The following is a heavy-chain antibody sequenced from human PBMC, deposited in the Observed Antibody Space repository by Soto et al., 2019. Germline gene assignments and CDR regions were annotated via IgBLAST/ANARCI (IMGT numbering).Heavy chain of an antibody. Sequence: QVQLVQSGAEVKKPGSSVKVSCKASGGTFSSYAISWVRQAPGQGLEWMGGIIPIFGKANYAQKFQGRVTIAAIESTSTAYMELSSLRSEDTAVYYCARGGRFSPVHGYWHFDLWGRGTLVTVSS. CDR1: GGTFSSYA. J-gene: IGHJ2*01. CDR2: IIPIFGKA. D-gene: IGHD6-13*01. CDR3: ARGGRFSPVHGYWHFDL. V-gene: IGHV1-69*01.